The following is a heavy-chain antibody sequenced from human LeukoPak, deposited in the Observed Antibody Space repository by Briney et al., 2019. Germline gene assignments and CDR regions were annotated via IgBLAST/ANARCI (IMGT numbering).Heavy chain of an antibody. Sequence: SETLSLTCNVSGGSISNKTYSWGWIRQPPGKGLEWIGLYYSGTTYYNPSLKSRVTMYADTSKSQFSLKLPSVTAAETAVYFCASRAITVAPYYFDYWGQGTLVTVSS. D-gene: IGHD3-10*01. J-gene: IGHJ4*02. CDR3: ASRAITVAPYYFDY. CDR1: GGSISNKTYS. CDR2: YYSGTT. V-gene: IGHV4-39*01.